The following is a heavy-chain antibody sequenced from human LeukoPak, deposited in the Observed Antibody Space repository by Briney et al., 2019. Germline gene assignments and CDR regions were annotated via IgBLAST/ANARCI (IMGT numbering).Heavy chain of an antibody. J-gene: IGHJ1*01. D-gene: IGHD4-17*01. CDR3: TTDYGDSGYFQH. CDR2: IKRKADGGTI. V-gene: IGHV3-15*01. CDR1: GLNFKNAW. Sequence: GGSLRLSCAASGLNFKNAWMSWVRQAPGKGLEWIGRIKRKADGGTIDYAAPVKARFIISRDDSKNTLYLQMNSLKTEDTAVYYSTTDYGDSGYFQHWGQGTLVTVSS.